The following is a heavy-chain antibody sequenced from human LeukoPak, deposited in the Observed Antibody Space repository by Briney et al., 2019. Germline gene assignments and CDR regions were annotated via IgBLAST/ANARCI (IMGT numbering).Heavy chain of an antibody. CDR3: AKYQQASSRRFDY. Sequence: AGGSLRLSCAASGFTFSSYAMSWVRQAPGKGLEWVSAISGSGGSTYYADSVKGRFTISRDNSKNTLYLQMNSLRAEDTAVYYCAKYQQASSRRFDYWGQGTLVTVSS. V-gene: IGHV3-23*01. CDR2: ISGSGGST. CDR1: GFTFSSYA. J-gene: IGHJ4*02. D-gene: IGHD6-6*01.